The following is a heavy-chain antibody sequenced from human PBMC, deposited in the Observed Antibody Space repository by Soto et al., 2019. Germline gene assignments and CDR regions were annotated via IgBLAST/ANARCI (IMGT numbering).Heavy chain of an antibody. D-gene: IGHD1-1*01. CDR1: GVSVSSSNYY. CDR3: ARERTGDPTFFDY. V-gene: IGHV4-61*01. Sequence: QVQLQESGPGLVKPSETLSLTCTVSGVSVSSSNYYWSWIRQPPGKGLEWLGYIYYSGSASYNPSLKSRITVAVDTSKNQFSLKLSSVTAADTAVYYCARERTGDPTFFDYWGQGTLVTVSS. J-gene: IGHJ4*02. CDR2: IYYSGSA.